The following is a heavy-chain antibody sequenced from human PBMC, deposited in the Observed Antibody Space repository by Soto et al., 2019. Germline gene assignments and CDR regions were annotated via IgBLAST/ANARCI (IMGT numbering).Heavy chain of an antibody. V-gene: IGHV3-23*01. J-gene: IGHJ5*02. CDR1: GFTFTRYA. CDR2: DIGSGSRT. D-gene: IGHD5-12*01. Sequence: GGSLRLSCAGSGFTFTRYAMAWVRQAPGQGLEWVSADIGSGSRTYYADSVKDRFTISRDNSKNALYLQMNVLRAEDTAVYYCARDRGVARGWFDPWGRGTLVTVSS. CDR3: ARDRGVARGWFDP.